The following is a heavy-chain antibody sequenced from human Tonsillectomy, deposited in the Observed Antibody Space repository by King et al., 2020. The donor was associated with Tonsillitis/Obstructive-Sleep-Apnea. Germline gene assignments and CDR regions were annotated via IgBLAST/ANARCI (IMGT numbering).Heavy chain of an antibody. CDR2: INHSGST. CDR3: ARLTGTSLRLYYYYYYYMDV. V-gene: IGHV4-34*01. Sequence: VQLQQWGAGLLKPSETLSLTCAVYGGSFSGYYWSWIRQPPGKGLEWIGEINHSGSTNYNPSLKSRVTISVDASKNQSSLKLRSGTAADTAMYYCARLTGTSLRLYYYYYYYMDVWDKGTTVTVSS. D-gene: IGHD1-7*01. CDR1: GGSFSGYY. J-gene: IGHJ6*03.